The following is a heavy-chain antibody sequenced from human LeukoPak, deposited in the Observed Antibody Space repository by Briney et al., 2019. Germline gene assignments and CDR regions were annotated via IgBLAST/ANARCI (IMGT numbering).Heavy chain of an antibody. CDR2: IKSKTDGGTT. CDR1: GFTFSNAW. J-gene: IGHJ4*02. D-gene: IGHD3-22*01. CDR3: AKESLSLVYYYDNSGYGYYFDY. V-gene: IGHV3-15*01. Sequence: GGSLRLSCAASGFTFSNAWMSWVRQAPGKGLEWVGRIKSKTDGGTTDYAAPVKGRFTISRDDSKNTLYLQMNSLRAEDTAVYYCAKESLSLVYYYDNSGYGYYFDYWGQGTLVSVSS.